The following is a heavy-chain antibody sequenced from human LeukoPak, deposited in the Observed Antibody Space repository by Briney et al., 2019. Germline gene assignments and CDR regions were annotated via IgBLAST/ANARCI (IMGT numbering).Heavy chain of an antibody. CDR1: GFTFSSYA. Sequence: VGSLRLSCAASGFTFSSYAMHWVRQAPGKGLEYVSSINNDGSSKYYASSVQGRFIISRDNSRNTLYLQLGSLRAEDMAVYYCAKDNRAAGDYYMDVWGKGTTVTVSS. J-gene: IGHJ6*03. CDR2: INNDGSSK. V-gene: IGHV3-64*01. D-gene: IGHD6-19*01. CDR3: AKDNRAAGDYYMDV.